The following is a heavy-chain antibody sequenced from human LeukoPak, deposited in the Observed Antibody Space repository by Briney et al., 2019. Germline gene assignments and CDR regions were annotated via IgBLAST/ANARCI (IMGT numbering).Heavy chain of an antibody. J-gene: IGHJ4*02. CDR3: AKDLGRHCSSTSCYVERGHFDY. Sequence: PGGSLGLSCAASGFTFSSYGMSWVRQAPGKGLEWVSAISGSGGSTYYADSVKGRFTISRDNSKNTLYLQMNSLRAEDTAVYYCAKDLGRHCSSTSCYVERGHFDYWGQGTLVTVSS. D-gene: IGHD2-2*01. V-gene: IGHV3-23*01. CDR1: GFTFSSYG. CDR2: ISGSGGST.